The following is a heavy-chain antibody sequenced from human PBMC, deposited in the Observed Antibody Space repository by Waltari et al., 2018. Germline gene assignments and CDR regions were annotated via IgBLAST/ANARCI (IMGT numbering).Heavy chain of an antibody. J-gene: IGHJ3*02. D-gene: IGHD2-8*01. CDR2: IHSGGST. CDR3: ARDPGPNGPYDAFDI. CDR1: GFTVSSNY. V-gene: IGHV3-53*01. Sequence: EVQLVESGGGLIQPGGSLRLSCAASGFTVSSNYMTWVRQAPGKGLEWVSVIHSGGSTYYADSVKGRFTISRDNAKNTLYLQMNSLRAEDTAVYYCARDPGPNGPYDAFDIWGQGTMVTVSS.